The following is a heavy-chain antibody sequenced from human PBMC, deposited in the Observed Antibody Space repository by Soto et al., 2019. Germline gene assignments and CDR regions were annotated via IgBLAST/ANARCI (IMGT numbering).Heavy chain of an antibody. CDR2: IHTTGSI. CDR3: ARNYYDSSGYYYPFGS. V-gene: IGHV4-4*07. D-gene: IGHD3-22*01. CDR1: GGSISSYY. Sequence: VQLQESGPGLVKPSETLSLSCTVSGGSISSYYWSWIRQPAGKGLEWIGRIHTTGSINYNPSLKSRVTMSADMYKNQLSLKLSSVTAADPAVYYWARNYYDSSGYYYPFGSWGQGTLVTVSS. J-gene: IGHJ4*02.